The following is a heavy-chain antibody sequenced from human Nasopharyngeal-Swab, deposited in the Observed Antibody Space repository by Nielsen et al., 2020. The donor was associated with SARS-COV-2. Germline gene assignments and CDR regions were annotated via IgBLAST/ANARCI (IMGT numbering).Heavy chain of an antibody. CDR3: AIVEAYYDILTGGET. CDR2: ISAYNGNT. CDR1: GYTFTTYG. V-gene: IGHV1-18*01. D-gene: IGHD3-9*01. J-gene: IGHJ5*02. Sequence: ASVKVSCKASGYTFTTYGISWVRQAPGQGLEWMGWISAYNGNTNYAQKLQGRVTMTTDTSTSTAYMELRSLRSDDTDVYYCAIVEAYYDILTGGETWGQGTLVTVSS.